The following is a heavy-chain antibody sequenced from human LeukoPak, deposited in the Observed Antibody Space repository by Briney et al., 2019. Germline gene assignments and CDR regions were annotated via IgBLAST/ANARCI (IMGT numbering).Heavy chain of an antibody. CDR2: FCRNGGT. Sequence: SETLSLTCTVSGFSVSDIYCWGWIRQPPGMGLEWIGTFCRNGGTYYNPSLKSRVTISVDRSKNQFSLKLSSVTAADTAVYYCARTLHCSSTSCYYFDYWGQGTLVTVSS. J-gene: IGHJ4*02. V-gene: IGHV4-38-2*02. CDR1: GFSVSDIYC. D-gene: IGHD2-2*01. CDR3: ARTLHCSSTSCYYFDY.